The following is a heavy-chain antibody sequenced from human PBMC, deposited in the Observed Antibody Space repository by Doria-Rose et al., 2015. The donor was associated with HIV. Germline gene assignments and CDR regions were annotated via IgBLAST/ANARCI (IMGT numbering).Heavy chain of an antibody. CDR2: ICSDDER. V-gene: IGHV2-26*01. CDR1: GVSLSSPGMG. Sequence: QITLKESGPVLVKPTETLTLTCTVSGVSLSSPGMGVSWIRQPPGKALEWLANICSDDERSYNISLKSRLTISRGTSIRQVVVTMTDLASVDTATYYCARIESNMWYHKYYFDTWGQESLVIVSA. J-gene: IGHJ4*02. CDR3: ARIESNMWYHKYYFDT. D-gene: IGHD2-15*01.